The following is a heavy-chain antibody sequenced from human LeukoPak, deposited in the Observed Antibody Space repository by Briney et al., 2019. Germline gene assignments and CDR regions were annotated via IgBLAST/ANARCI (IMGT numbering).Heavy chain of an antibody. V-gene: IGHV3-21*01. CDR3: ARDSKAMIVVVTRFDY. J-gene: IGHJ4*02. CDR1: GFTFSSYS. Sequence: GGSLRLSRAASGFTFSSYSMNWVRQAPGKGLEWVSSISSSSSYIYYADSVKGRFTISRDNAKNSLYLQMNSLRAEDTAVYYCARDSKAMIVVVTRFDYWGQGTLVTVSS. D-gene: IGHD3-22*01. CDR2: ISSSSSYI.